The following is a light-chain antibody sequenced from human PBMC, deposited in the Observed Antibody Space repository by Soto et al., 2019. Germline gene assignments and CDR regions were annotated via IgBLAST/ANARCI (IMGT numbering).Light chain of an antibody. CDR3: QQYDNLPTFT. J-gene: IGKJ3*01. V-gene: IGKV1-33*01. CDR2: DAS. CDR1: QDISNY. Sequence: DIQMTQSPSSLSASVGDRVTITCQASQDISNYLNWYQQKPGKAPKLLIYDASNLETGVPSRSSGSGSGTDFTFTISSLQPEDIATYYCQQYDNLPTFTFGPGTKVHIK.